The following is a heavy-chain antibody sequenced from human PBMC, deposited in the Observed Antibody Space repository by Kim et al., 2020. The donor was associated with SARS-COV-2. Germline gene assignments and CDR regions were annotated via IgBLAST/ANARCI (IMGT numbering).Heavy chain of an antibody. V-gene: IGHV3-9*01. CDR3: AKDTFYRGYGWVDP. Sequence: ASTGKGRFTISRDNAKNSLYLQMNSLRAEDTALYYCAKDTFYRGYGWVDPWGQGTLVTVSS. D-gene: IGHD5-12*01. J-gene: IGHJ5*02.